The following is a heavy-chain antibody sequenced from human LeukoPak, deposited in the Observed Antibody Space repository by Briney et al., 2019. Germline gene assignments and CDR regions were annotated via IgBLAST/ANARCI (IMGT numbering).Heavy chain of an antibody. V-gene: IGHV3-23*01. CDR2: INGGGGST. Sequence: PGGSLRLSCGASGFTFSSYAMSWVRQAPGKGLEWVSAINGGGGSTYYADSVKGRFTISRDNSKNTLYLQMNSLRAEDTAVYYCARGITMIIFDYWGQGTLVTVSS. J-gene: IGHJ4*02. D-gene: IGHD3-22*01. CDR1: GFTFSSYA. CDR3: ARGITMIIFDY.